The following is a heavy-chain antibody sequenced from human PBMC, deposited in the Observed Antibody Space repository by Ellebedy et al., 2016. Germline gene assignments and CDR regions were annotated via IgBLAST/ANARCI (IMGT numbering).Heavy chain of an antibody. D-gene: IGHD3-22*01. J-gene: IGHJ4*02. Sequence: GESLKISCVASGFTFGNHAMHWVRQAPGKGLEWVAVIWHDGSNKFYTDSVKGRFTISRDNSKNTMYLQMNSLRVDDTAVYYCAREAPYESRGRGLNYWGQGTLVTVSS. CDR1: GFTFGNHA. CDR2: IWHDGSNK. CDR3: AREAPYESRGRGLNY. V-gene: IGHV3-33*01.